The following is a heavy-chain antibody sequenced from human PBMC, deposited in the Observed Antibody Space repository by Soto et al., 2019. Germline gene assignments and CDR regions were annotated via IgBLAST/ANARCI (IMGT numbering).Heavy chain of an antibody. Sequence: GWSLRLSCASSVFTFISYAMRWVRQAPGKGLEWVSAISGSGGSTYYADSVKGRFTISRDNSKNTLYLQMNSLRAEDTAVYYCAKSIQLAYDAFDIWGQGTMVTVSS. CDR2: ISGSGGST. CDR3: AKSIQLAYDAFDI. J-gene: IGHJ3*02. V-gene: IGHV3-23*01. D-gene: IGHD2-2*01. CDR1: VFTFISYA.